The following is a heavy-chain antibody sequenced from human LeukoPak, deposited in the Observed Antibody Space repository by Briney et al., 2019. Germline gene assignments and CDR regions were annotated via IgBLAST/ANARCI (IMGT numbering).Heavy chain of an antibody. V-gene: IGHV3-21*01. Sequence: GGFLRLSCAASGFTFSSYSMNWVRQAPGKGLEWVSSISSSSSYIYYADSVKGRFTISRDNAKNSLYLQMNSLRAEDTAVYYCARDLEVAAAGAFDIWGQGTMVTVSS. D-gene: IGHD6-13*01. CDR2: ISSSSSYI. CDR3: ARDLEVAAAGAFDI. J-gene: IGHJ3*02. CDR1: GFTFSSYS.